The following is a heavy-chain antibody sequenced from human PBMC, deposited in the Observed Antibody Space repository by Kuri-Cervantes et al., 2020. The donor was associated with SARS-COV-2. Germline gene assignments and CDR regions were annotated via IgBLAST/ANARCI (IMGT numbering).Heavy chain of an antibody. J-gene: IGHJ2*01. V-gene: IGHV3-21*01. CDR2: ISSSSSYI. CDR1: GFTFSGHW. CDR3: ARGAARQQLDWYFDL. Sequence: GGSLRLSCAASGFTFSGHWIHWVRQAPGKGLEWVSSISSSSSYIYYADSVKGRFTISRDNAKNSLYLQMNSLRAEDTAVYYCARGAARQQLDWYFDLWGRGTRVTVSS. D-gene: IGHD1-1*01.